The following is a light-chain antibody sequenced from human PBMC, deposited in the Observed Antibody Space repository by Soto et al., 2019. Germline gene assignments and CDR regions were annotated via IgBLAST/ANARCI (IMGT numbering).Light chain of an antibody. J-gene: IGKJ4*01. CDR2: DAS. CDR1: QSVGGY. Sequence: EIVLTQSPATLSLSPGERATLSCRASQSVGGYLDWYQQKPGQAPRLLIYDASNRASGIPARFSGSGSGTDFTLTISSLEPEDLAVYYCRQSSNWPPLTFGGGTKVEIK. CDR3: RQSSNWPPLT. V-gene: IGKV3-11*01.